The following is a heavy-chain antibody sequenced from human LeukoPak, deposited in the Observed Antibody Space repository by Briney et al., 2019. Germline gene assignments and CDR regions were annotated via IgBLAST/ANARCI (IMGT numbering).Heavy chain of an antibody. Sequence: SETLSLTCTVSGGSISSGSYYWSWIRQPAGKGLEWIGRIYISGSTNYNPSLKSRVTISVDTSKNQFSLKLSSVTAADTAVYYCARGYDFWSGYTLDYWGQGTLVTVSS. D-gene: IGHD3-3*01. V-gene: IGHV4-61*02. CDR1: GGSISSGSYY. CDR3: ARGYDFWSGYTLDY. CDR2: IYISGST. J-gene: IGHJ4*02.